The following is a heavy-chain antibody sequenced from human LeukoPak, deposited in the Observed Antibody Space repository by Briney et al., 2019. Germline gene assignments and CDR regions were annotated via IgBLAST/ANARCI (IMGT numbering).Heavy chain of an antibody. CDR1: GFTFSSYA. CDR2: INGSGGST. CDR3: TKDINSGIFYNTYMDV. Sequence: PGGSLRLSCAASGFTFSSYAMSWVRQAPGKGLEWVSDINGSGGSTYYADSVKGRFTISRDNSKSSLYLQMNNLRPEDTALYYCTKDINSGIFYNTYMDVWGKGTPVTVSS. V-gene: IGHV3-23*01. J-gene: IGHJ6*03. D-gene: IGHD3-10*01.